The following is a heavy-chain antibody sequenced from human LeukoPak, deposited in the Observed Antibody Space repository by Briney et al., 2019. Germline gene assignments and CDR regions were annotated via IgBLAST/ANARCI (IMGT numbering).Heavy chain of an antibody. CDR3: ARRKYDFWSGYYDLDY. CDR2: IYYSGST. J-gene: IGHJ4*02. V-gene: IGHV4-38-2*01. Sequence: SETLSLTCAVSGYSISSGYYWGWIRQPPGKGLEWIGSIYYSGSTYYNPSFKSRVTMSVDTSKNHFSLKLSSVTAADTAVYYCARRKYDFWSGYYDLDYWGQGTLVTVSS. D-gene: IGHD3-3*01. CDR1: GYSISSGYY.